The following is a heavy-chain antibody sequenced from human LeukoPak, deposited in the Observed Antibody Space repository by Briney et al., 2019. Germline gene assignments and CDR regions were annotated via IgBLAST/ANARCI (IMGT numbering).Heavy chain of an antibody. Sequence: GESLKISCNGSGYIFTSYWIGWLRQMPGKGLEWMGIIYPGDSDTRYSPSFQGQVTISADKSISTAYLQWSSLKASDTAMYYCARPYYDFWSGYYYYWGQGALVTVSS. J-gene: IGHJ4*02. CDR2: IYPGDSDT. CDR1: GYIFTSYW. V-gene: IGHV5-51*01. D-gene: IGHD3-3*01. CDR3: ARPYYDFWSGYYYY.